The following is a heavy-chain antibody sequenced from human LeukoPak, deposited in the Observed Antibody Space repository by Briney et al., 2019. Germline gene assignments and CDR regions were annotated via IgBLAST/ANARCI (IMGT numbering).Heavy chain of an antibody. V-gene: IGHV1-8*01. CDR1: GYTFTSYD. CDR2: MNPNSGNT. Sequence: ASVKVSCKASGYTFTSYDINWVRQATGQGLEWMGWMNPNSGNTGYAQKFQGRVTMTRNTSISTAYMELSSLRSEDTAVYHCASPRYYGSGSYYMDDAFDIWGQGTMVTVSS. J-gene: IGHJ3*02. CDR3: ASPRYYGSGSYYMDDAFDI. D-gene: IGHD3-10*01.